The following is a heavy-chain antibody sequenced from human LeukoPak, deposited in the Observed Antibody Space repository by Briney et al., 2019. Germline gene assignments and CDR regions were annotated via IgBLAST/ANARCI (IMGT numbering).Heavy chain of an antibody. D-gene: IGHD2-15*01. J-gene: IGHJ2*01. CDR1: GGSFSGYD. Sequence: PSETLSLTCAVYGGSFSGYDWGWIRQPPGKGLEWIGEINHGGRTNYNPSLKTRVNISVDTSKNQFSLKLSSVTAADTAVYYCARAGLKGYCSGGSCFNLWGRGTLVTVSS. V-gene: IGHV4-34*01. CDR2: INHGGRT. CDR3: ARAGLKGYCSGGSCFNL.